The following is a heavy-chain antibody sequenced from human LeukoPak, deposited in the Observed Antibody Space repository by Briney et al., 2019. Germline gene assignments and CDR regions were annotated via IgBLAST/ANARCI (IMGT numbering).Heavy chain of an antibody. Sequence: SETLSLTCTVSGGSISSSSYYWGWIRQPPGKGLEWIGSIYYSGSTYYNPSLKSRVTISVDTSKNQFSLKLSSVTAADTAVYYCARWVNTNFDYWGQGTLVTVSS. CDR2: IYYSGST. CDR3: ARWVNTNFDY. D-gene: IGHD3-22*01. J-gene: IGHJ4*02. V-gene: IGHV4-39*07. CDR1: GGSISSSSYY.